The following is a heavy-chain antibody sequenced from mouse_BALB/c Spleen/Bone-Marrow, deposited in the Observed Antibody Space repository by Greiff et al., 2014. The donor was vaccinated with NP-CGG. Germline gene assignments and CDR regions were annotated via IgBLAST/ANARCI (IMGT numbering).Heavy chain of an antibody. CDR1: GFNIKDTY. CDR2: IDPANGNT. CDR3: AAYYYGSSYGSAY. D-gene: IGHD1-1*01. V-gene: IGHV14-3*02. Sequence: EVQLQQSGAELVKPGASVKLSCTASGFNIKDTYMHWVKQRPEQGLEWIGRIDPANGNTKYDPKFQGKATITADTSSNTAYLQLSSLTSEDTAVYYCAAYYYGSSYGSAYWGHGTLVTVSA. J-gene: IGHJ3*01.